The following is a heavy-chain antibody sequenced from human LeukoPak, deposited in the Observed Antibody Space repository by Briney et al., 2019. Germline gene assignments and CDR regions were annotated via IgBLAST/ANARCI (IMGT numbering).Heavy chain of an antibody. CDR1: GFTFSYFW. CDR2: ISSSSSTI. D-gene: IGHD5-18*01. V-gene: IGHV3-48*02. Sequence: PGGSLRLSCAASGFTFSYFWMSWVRQAPGKGLEWVSYISSSSSTIYYADSVKGRFTISRDNAKNSLYLQMNSLRDEDTAVYYCARVRGYSYGLNDYWGQGTLVTVSS. CDR3: ARVRGYSYGLNDY. J-gene: IGHJ4*02.